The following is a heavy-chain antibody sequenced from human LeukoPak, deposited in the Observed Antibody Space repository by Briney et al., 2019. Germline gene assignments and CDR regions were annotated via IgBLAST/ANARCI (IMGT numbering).Heavy chain of an antibody. CDR2: IYFSGST. D-gene: IGHD6-13*01. CDR1: GASISGSSYY. Sequence: PSETLSLTCTVSGASISGSSYYWNWIRQPPGKGLEWIGSIYFSGSTYYNPSLKSRVTISADRPKNHFSLKVRSVTGADTAVYYCVTAAGARNWFDPWDQGTLVTVSS. CDR3: VTAAGARNWFDP. J-gene: IGHJ5*02. V-gene: IGHV4-39*02.